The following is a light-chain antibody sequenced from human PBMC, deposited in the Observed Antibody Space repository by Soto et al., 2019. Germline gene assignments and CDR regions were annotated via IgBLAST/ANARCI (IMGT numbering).Light chain of an antibody. V-gene: IGLV2-14*01. CDR2: GVS. Sequence: QSALTQPASVSGSPGQSITISCSGTRSDIGSYNYVAWYQQFPGKTPKILIYGVSNRPSGVSSRFSGSKSGNTASLTISGLQAEDEADYYCQSYDGSISGSVFGPGTKLTVL. J-gene: IGLJ1*01. CDR3: QSYDGSISGSV. CDR1: RSDIGSYNY.